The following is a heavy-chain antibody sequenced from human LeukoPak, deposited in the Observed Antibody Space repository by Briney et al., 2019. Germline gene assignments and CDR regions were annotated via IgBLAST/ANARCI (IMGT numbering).Heavy chain of an antibody. J-gene: IGHJ3*02. Sequence: ASVKVSCKASGYTFTGYYMHWVRQAPGQGLEWMGWINPNSGGTNYAQKFQGRVTMTRDTSISTAYMELRSLRSDDTAVYYCARDLVVVAAVIRAFDIWGQGTMVTVSS. D-gene: IGHD2-15*01. CDR2: INPNSGGT. CDR3: ARDLVVVAAVIRAFDI. CDR1: GYTFTGYY. V-gene: IGHV1-2*02.